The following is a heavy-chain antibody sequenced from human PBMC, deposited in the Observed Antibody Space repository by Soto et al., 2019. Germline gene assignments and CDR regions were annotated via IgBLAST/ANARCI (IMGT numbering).Heavy chain of an antibody. CDR2: IYYTGST. D-gene: IGHD1-26*01. CDR3: ATSLVTSRTRVDY. J-gene: IGHJ4*02. CDR1: GVSIYTGGFY. V-gene: IGHV4-31*03. Sequence: SETLSLTCPVSGVSIYTGGFYWSWIRQLPGKGLEWLGYIYYTGSTQYTPSLKSRLTISTDTSDNQFSLRLTSVTAADTAVYYCATSLVTSRTRVDYWGQGTLVTVSS.